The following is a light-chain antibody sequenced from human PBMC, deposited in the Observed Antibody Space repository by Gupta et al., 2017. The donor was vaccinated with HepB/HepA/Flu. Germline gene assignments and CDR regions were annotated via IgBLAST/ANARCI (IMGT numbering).Light chain of an antibody. CDR1: SSDIGGYNY. J-gene: IGLJ1*01. CDR2: DVT. CDR3: CSFITTPVRLYV. V-gene: IGLV2-14*03. Sequence: QSALTQPASVSGSPGQSITISCTGTSSDIGGYNYVSWFQQHPGKAPKLIIYDVTNRPSGISNRFPGSKFGDTASLTISGLQTEDEGDYYCCSFITTPVRLYVFGTGTKVTVL.